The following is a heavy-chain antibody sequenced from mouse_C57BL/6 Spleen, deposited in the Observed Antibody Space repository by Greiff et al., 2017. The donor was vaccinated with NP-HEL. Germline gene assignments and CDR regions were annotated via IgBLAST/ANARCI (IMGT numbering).Heavy chain of an antibody. CDR1: GYAFSSYW. Sequence: VQGVESGAELVKPGASVKISCKASGYAFSSYWMNWVKQRPGKGLEWIGQIYPGDGDTNYNGKFKGKATLTADKSSSTAYMQLSSLTSEDSAVYFCARSSSGYAWFAYWGQGTLVTVSA. J-gene: IGHJ3*01. CDR3: ARSSSGYAWFAY. D-gene: IGHD3-2*02. CDR2: IYPGDGDT. V-gene: IGHV1-80*01.